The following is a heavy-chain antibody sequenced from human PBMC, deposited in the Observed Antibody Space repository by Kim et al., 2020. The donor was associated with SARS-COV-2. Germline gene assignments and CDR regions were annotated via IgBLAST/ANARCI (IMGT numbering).Heavy chain of an antibody. CDR1: GFTFSGST. V-gene: IGHV3-73*01. J-gene: IGHJ3*02. Sequence: GGSLRLSCAASGFTFSGSTMLWVRQASGKGLEWVGRIRSKANSYATAYAASVKGRFTISRDDSQNTAYLQMNSLKTEDTAVYYCTRVNPISGGWYDAFDIWGQGTMVTVSS. CDR3: TRVNPISGGWYDAFDI. CDR2: IRSKANSYAT. D-gene: IGHD6-19*01.